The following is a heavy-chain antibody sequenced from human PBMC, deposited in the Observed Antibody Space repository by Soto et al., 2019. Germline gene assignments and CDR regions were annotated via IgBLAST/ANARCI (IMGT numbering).Heavy chain of an antibody. D-gene: IGHD6-19*01. V-gene: IGHV1-46*01. Sequence: ASVKVSCKASGYTFTSYYMHWVRQAPGQGLEWMGIINPSGGSTSYAQKFQGRVTMNRDSPTSKVYMELSSVRSYCTAVYYCARDRLALLCGSGMDVWGQGTTVTVSS. CDR2: INPSGGST. CDR3: ARDRLALLCGSGMDV. J-gene: IGHJ6*02. CDR1: GYTFTSYY.